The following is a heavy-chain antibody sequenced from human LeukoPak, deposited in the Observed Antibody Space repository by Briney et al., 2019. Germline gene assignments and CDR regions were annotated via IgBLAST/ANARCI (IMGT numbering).Heavy chain of an antibody. J-gene: IGHJ4*02. Sequence: GGSLRLSCAASGFTVSSNYMSWVRPAPGKGVEWGAVIWYDGSNKYYADSVKGRFTISRDNSKNTLYLQMNSLRAEDTAVYYCATASSTRKGFDYWGQGTLVTVSS. V-gene: IGHV3-33*08. CDR1: GFTVSSNY. D-gene: IGHD2-2*01. CDR2: IWYDGSNK. CDR3: ATASSTRKGFDY.